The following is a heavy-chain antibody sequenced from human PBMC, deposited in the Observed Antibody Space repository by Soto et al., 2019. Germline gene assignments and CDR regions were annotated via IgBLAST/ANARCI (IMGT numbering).Heavy chain of an antibody. D-gene: IGHD5-12*01. CDR3: TKAEATMIAGWPYYGVDV. V-gene: IGHV3-23*01. CDR2: ISGSGDES. Sequence: GGSLTLSCAGSGFNFRNYALTWVRQGPGKRLEWVSGISGSGDESHYADSVKGRFTISRDNSKNRLYLQMDSLRIEDTAVYYCTKAEATMIAGWPYYGVDVWGQGTTVTVSS. CDR1: GFNFRNYA. J-gene: IGHJ6*02.